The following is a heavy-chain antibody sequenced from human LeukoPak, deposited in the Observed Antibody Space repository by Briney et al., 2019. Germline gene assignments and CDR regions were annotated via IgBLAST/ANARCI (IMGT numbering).Heavy chain of an antibody. Sequence: SETLSLTCTVSGGSISSYYWSWIRQPPGKGLEWIGYIYYSGSTNYNPSLKSRVTISVDTSKNQFSLKLSSVTAADTAVYYCAETEWRSNSFDYWGQGTLVTVSS. CDR1: GGSISSYY. V-gene: IGHV4-59*08. D-gene: IGHD3-3*01. CDR2: IYYSGST. J-gene: IGHJ4*02. CDR3: AETEWRSNSFDY.